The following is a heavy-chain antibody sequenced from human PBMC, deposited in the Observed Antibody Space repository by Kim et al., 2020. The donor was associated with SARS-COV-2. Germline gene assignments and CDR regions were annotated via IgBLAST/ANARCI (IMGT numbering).Heavy chain of an antibody. J-gene: IGHJ5*01. Sequence: ASVKVSCKASGYTFTSYAMNWVRQAPGQGLEWMGWINTNTGNPAYAQGFTGRVIITLDTSVSTAYMQISSLNAEDTAVYYCARTIRSGVHYPINWFDS. CDR1: GYTFTSYA. D-gene: IGHD3-10*01. V-gene: IGHV7-4-1*02. CDR3: ARTIRSGVHYPINWFDS. CDR2: INTNTGNP.